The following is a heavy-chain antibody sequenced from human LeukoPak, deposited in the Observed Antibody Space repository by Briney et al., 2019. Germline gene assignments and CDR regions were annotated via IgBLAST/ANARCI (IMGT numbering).Heavy chain of an antibody. CDR3: ARGADSSGYYSIFYFDY. V-gene: IGHV4-59*01. D-gene: IGHD3-22*01. CDR2: IYYSGIT. Sequence: PSETLSLTCTVSGGSISSDYWSWIRQPPGKGLEWIGNIYYSGITNYNPSLKSRVTISVDTSKNQFSLKLSSVTAADTAVYYCARGADSSGYYSIFYFDYWGQGTLVTVSS. CDR1: GGSISSDY. J-gene: IGHJ4*02.